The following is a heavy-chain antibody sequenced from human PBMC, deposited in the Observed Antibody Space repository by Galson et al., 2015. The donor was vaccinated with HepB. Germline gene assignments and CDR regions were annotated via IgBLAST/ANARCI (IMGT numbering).Heavy chain of an antibody. J-gene: IGHJ6*03. D-gene: IGHD6-25*01. CDR1: GFTFSSYG. CDR3: ARDAIGYQINYYMDV. CDR2: IWYDGSNK. V-gene: IGHV3-33*01. Sequence: SLRLSCAASGFTFSSYGMHWVRRAPGKGLEWVVVIWYDGSNKYYADSVKGRFTISRDNSKNRLYLQMNSLRAEDTAVYYCARDAIGYQINYYMDVWGKGTTVTVSS.